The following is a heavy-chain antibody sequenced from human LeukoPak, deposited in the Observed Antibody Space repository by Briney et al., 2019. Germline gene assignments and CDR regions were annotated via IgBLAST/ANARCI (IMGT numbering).Heavy chain of an antibody. CDR1: GFTFSSFW. CDR2: INNDGADT. D-gene: IGHD3-10*01. Sequence: GGSLRLSCAASGFTFSSFWMHWVRQAPGKGLVWVSRINNDGADTDYADSVKGRFTISRDNAKNTLYLQMNSLRANDTALYYCVRGSSGPEIWGQGTMVTVSS. J-gene: IGHJ3*02. V-gene: IGHV3-74*01. CDR3: VRGSSGPEI.